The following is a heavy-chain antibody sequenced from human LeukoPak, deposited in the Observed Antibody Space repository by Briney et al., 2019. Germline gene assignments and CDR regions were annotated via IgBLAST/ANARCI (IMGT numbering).Heavy chain of an antibody. CDR2: MNPNSGNT. V-gene: IGHV1-8*01. CDR1: GYTFTSYD. D-gene: IGHD3-9*01. J-gene: IGHJ6*03. CDR3: ARGLQYYDILTGYSGFYYMDV. Sequence: ASVKVSFKASGYTFTSYDINWVRQATGQGLEWMGWMNPNSGNTGYAQKFQGRVTMTRNTSISTAYMELSSLRSEDTAVYYCARGLQYYDILTGYSGFYYMDVWGKGTTVTVSS.